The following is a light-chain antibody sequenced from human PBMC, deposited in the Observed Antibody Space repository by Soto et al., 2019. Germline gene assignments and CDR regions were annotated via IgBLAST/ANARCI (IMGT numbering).Light chain of an antibody. V-gene: IGLV2-14*03. CDR2: EVN. J-gene: IGLJ1*01. CDR1: SSDVGAYIY. Sequence: LTQPASVSGSPGQSITISCGRTSSDVGAYIYVSWYQQYPGKAPKLIIYEVNNRPSGVSGRFSGSKSDTTAYLTISGLQAEDDADYYCSSYSDSDTKVFGTGTKVTVL. CDR3: SSYSDSDTKV.